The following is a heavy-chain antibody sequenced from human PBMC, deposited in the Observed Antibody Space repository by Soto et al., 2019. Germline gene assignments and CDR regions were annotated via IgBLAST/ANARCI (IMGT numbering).Heavy chain of an antibody. CDR2: IYYSGST. CDR1: GGSISSYY. J-gene: IGHJ4*02. D-gene: IGHD1-1*01. V-gene: IGHV4-59*08. CDR3: ARLQYNFDF. Sequence: SETLSLTCTVSGGSISSYYWSWIRQPPGKGLEWIGYIYYSGSTNYNPSLKSRVTISVDTSKNQFSLKLSSVTAADTAVYYCARLQYNFDFWGQGTLVTVSS.